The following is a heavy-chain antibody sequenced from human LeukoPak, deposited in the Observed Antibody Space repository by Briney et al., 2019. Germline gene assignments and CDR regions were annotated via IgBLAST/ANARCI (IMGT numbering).Heavy chain of an antibody. CDR2: ISGSGNTI. D-gene: IGHD5-24*01. J-gene: IGHJ4*02. CDR3: ARERLWSRDGYNPF. V-gene: IGHV3-48*04. Sequence: PGGSLRLSCVASGFTFSNYGMSWVRQAPGKGLEWISYISGSGNTIYYADSVKGRFTISRDNAKNSLYLQMNSLRVEDTALYYCARERLWSRDGYNPFWGQGTLVTVSS. CDR1: GFTFSNYG.